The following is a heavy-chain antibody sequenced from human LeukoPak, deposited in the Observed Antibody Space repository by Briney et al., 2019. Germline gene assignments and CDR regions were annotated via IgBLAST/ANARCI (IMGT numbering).Heavy chain of an antibody. V-gene: IGHV3-48*01. Sequence: GGSLRLSCATSGFIFSSYRMNWVRQAPGKGLEWVSYISSTSDTIYYVDSVKGRFTISRDNAKNSLYLQMNSLRVDDTAVYYCTRELASWGQGTLVTVSS. CDR2: ISSTSDTI. CDR1: GFIFSSYR. CDR3: TRELAS. J-gene: IGHJ5*02.